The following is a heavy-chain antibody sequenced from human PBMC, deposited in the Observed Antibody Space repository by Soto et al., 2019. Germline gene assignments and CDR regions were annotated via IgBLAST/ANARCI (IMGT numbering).Heavy chain of an antibody. CDR3: ARGSIVVVVAATLSHGAFDI. Sequence: SVKVSCKASGGTFSSYAISWVRQAPGQGLEWMGGIIPISGTANYAQKFQGRVTITADESTSTAYMELSSLRSEDTAVYYCARGSIVVVVAATLSHGAFDIWGQGTMVTVSS. CDR1: GGTFSSYA. V-gene: IGHV1-69*13. D-gene: IGHD2-15*01. J-gene: IGHJ3*02. CDR2: IIPISGTA.